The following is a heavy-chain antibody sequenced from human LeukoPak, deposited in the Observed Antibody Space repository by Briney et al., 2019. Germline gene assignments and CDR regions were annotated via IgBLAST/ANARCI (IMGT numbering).Heavy chain of an antibody. CDR1: GGSFSGYY. CDR2: INHSGST. J-gene: IGHJ3*02. D-gene: IGHD3-9*01. V-gene: IGHV4-34*01. Sequence: SETLSLTCAVYGGSFSGYYWSWIRQPPGKGLEGIGEINHSGSTNYNPSLKSRVTISVDTSKNQFSLKLSSVTAADTAVYYCARGPYLTGYSLGAFDIWGQGTMVTVSS. CDR3: ARGPYLTGYSLGAFDI.